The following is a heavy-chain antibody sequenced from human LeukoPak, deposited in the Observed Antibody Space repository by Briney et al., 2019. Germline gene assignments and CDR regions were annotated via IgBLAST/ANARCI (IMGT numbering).Heavy chain of an antibody. D-gene: IGHD1-26*01. CDR1: GFTFSSYG. J-gene: IGHJ3*02. V-gene: IGHV3-33*01. CDR3: ARDPPSVGATLFSAFDI. Sequence: GRSLRLSCAATGFTFSSYGMHSVRQAPGKGLQWVAVICYDGSNKYYADSVKGRLTISRDNSKNKLYLQMNSLRAEDTAVYYCARDPPSVGATLFSAFDIWGQGTMVTVSS. CDR2: ICYDGSNK.